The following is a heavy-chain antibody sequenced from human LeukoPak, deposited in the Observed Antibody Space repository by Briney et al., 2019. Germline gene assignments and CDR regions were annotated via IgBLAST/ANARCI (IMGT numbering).Heavy chain of an antibody. CDR1: GFTFSSYA. CDR3: AKSHYYGSGSIDY. CDR2: VSASGDST. Sequence: PGGSLRLSCAASGFTFSSYAMSWVRQAPGKGLAWISTVSASGDSTSYADSVEGRFTISRDNSKNALYLQVNSLRADDAALYYCAKSHYYGSGSIDYWGQGTMVTVSS. D-gene: IGHD3-10*01. J-gene: IGHJ4*02. V-gene: IGHV3-23*01.